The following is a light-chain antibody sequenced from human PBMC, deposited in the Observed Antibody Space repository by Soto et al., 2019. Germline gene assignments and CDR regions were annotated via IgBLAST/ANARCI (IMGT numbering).Light chain of an antibody. CDR2: DAS. V-gene: IGKV1-5*01. J-gene: IGKJ5*01. Sequence: DIQLTQSPSFLSASVGDRVTSTCRASQSLNNDLAWYQQKPGKAPNLLIYDASTLERGVPSRFSGTGSGTEFTLAINSLQPDDFATYYCQQYHRSSITFGQGTRLEIK. CDR1: QSLNND. CDR3: QQYHRSSIT.